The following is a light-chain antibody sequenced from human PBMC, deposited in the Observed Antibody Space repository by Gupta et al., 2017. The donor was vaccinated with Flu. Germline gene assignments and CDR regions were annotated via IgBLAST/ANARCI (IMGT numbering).Light chain of an antibody. V-gene: IGKV3-15*01. CDR2: GAS. CDR1: PSVSST. CDR3: QQYNNWPRT. Sequence: IVMTQSPATLSASPGERATLSCRASPSVSSTLAWYQQQPGQAPRLLSYGASTRATGIPARFSGSGSGTEFTLTISILQSEDIAVYYCQQYNNWPRTFGQETKVEIK. J-gene: IGKJ1*01.